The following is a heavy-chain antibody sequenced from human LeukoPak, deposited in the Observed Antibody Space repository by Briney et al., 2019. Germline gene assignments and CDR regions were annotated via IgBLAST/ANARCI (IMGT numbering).Heavy chain of an antibody. V-gene: IGHV3-23*01. CDR3: RDYYGSGTYQGNYYYGMDV. D-gene: IGHD3-10*01. Sequence: GGSLRLSCAASGFTFAMSWVRQAPGKGLEWVSGISGSGDDTYYTDSVKGRFTISRDNSNNTMYLQMNNLRNEDTAVYCVRDYYGSGTYQGNYYYGMDVWGHGTTVTVSS. CDR1: GFTFA. CDR2: ISGSGDDT. J-gene: IGHJ6*02.